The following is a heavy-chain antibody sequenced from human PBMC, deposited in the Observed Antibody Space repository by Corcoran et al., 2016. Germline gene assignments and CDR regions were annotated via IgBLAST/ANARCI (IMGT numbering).Heavy chain of an antibody. D-gene: IGHD7-27*01. J-gene: IGHJ4*02. CDR2: IYYSGST. CDR1: GGSVSSGSYY. Sequence: QVQLQESGPGLVKPSETLSLTCTVSGGSVSSGSYYWSWIRQPPGKGLEWIGYIYYSGSTNYNPSLKSRVTISVDTSKNQFSLKLSSVTAADTAVYYCASHREHPGAFDYWGQGTLVTVSS. CDR3: ASHREHPGAFDY. V-gene: IGHV4-61*01.